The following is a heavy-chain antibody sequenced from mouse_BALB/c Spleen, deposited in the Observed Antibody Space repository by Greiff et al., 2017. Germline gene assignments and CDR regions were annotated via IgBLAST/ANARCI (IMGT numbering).Heavy chain of an antibody. Sequence: EVKLVESGGGLVKPGGSLKLSCAASGFTFSSYTMSWVRQTPEKRLEWVATISSGGSYTYYPDSVKGRFTISRDNAKNTLYLQMSSLKSEDTAMYYCTRDQGTTVSMDYWGQGTSVTVSS. D-gene: IGHD1-1*01. V-gene: IGHV5-6-4*01. J-gene: IGHJ4*01. CDR1: GFTFSSYT. CDR3: TRDQGTTVSMDY. CDR2: ISSGGSYT.